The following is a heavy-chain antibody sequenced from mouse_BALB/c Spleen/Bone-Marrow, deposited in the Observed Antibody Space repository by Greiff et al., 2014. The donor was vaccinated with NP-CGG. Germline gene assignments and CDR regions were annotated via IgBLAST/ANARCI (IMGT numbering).Heavy chain of an antibody. D-gene: IGHD2-1*01. Sequence: EVKLQESGPGLVKPSQTVSLTCTVTGISITTGNYRWSWIRQFPGNKLEWIGYIYYSGTITYNPSLTSRTTITGDTSKNQFFLEMNSLTAEDTATYYCARFYGNYFDYWGQGTTLTVSS. V-gene: IGHV3-5*02. CDR1: GISITTGNYR. CDR2: IYYSGTI. J-gene: IGHJ2*01. CDR3: ARFYGNYFDY.